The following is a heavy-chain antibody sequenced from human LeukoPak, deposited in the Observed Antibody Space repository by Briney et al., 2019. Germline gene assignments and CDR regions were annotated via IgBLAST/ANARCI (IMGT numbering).Heavy chain of an antibody. V-gene: IGHV4-34*01. CDR2: INHSGST. D-gene: IGHD6-13*01. CDR3: ARAEGYSSS. J-gene: IGHJ4*02. CDR1: GGSFSGYY. Sequence: SETLSLTCAVYGGSFSGYYWSWIRQPPGKGLEWIGEINHSGSTNYNPSLKSRVTISVDTSKNQFSLKLSSVTAADTAVYYCARAEGYSSSWGQGTLVTVSS.